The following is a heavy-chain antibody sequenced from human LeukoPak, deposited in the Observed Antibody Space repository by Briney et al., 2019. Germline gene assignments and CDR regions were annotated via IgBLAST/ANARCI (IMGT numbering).Heavy chain of an antibody. V-gene: IGHV3-74*01. CDR3: ARDYGPYYYGSGSYGVDH. CDR1: GFTFSTYW. J-gene: IGHJ5*02. D-gene: IGHD3-10*01. Sequence: GGSLRLSCAASGFTFSTYWMHWVRQAPGKGLVWVSRINSDASNKSYADSVRGRFTISRDNAKNTLYLQMDSLRAEDTAVYYCARDYGPYYYGSGSYGVDHWGQGTLVTVSS. CDR2: INSDASNK.